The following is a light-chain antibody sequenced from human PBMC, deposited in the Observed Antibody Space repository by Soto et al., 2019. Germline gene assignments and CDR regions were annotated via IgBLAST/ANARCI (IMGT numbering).Light chain of an antibody. V-gene: IGLV2-14*01. Sequence: QSALTQPASVSGSPGQSITISCTGTSNDVGAYNYVSWYQQHPGKAPKLMISEVSNRPSGISNRFSGSKSGNTASLTISGLQAEDAADYYCNSYTISSTWVFGGGTKLTVL. CDR1: SNDVGAYNY. J-gene: IGLJ3*02. CDR3: NSYTISSTWV. CDR2: EVS.